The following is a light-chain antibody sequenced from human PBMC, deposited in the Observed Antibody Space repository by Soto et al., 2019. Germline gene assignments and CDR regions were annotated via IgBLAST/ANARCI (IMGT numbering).Light chain of an antibody. CDR1: QSISSY. J-gene: IGKJ1*01. CDR2: AAS. V-gene: IGKV1-39*01. Sequence: IRMTQSPSSFSASTGDRVTITCRASQSISSYLNWYQQKPGKAPKLLIYAASSLQSGVPSRFSGSRSGPDFTLTISSLQPEDFATYYCQQSYSSPPTFGQGTKVDIK. CDR3: QQSYSSPPT.